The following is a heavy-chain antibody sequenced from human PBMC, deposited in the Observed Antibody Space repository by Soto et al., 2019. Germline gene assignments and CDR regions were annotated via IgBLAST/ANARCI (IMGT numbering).Heavy chain of an antibody. Sequence: GGSLRLSCAASGFTFSNYWMHWVRQSPGKGLVWVSRINSDETITSYADSVKGRFTISRDNAKNTLYLQMSSLRVEDTALYYCVCFECGRTAVVTAMEADGYWGQGTLVTVSS. CDR2: INSDETIT. V-gene: IGHV3-74*01. D-gene: IGHD2-21*02. J-gene: IGHJ4*02. CDR1: GFTFSNYW. CDR3: VCFECGRTAVVTAMEADGY.